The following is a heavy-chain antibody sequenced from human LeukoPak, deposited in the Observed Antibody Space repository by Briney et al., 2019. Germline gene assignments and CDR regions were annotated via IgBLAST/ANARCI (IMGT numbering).Heavy chain of an antibody. J-gene: IGHJ3*02. CDR3: ARAYDYVWGSYRLGAFDI. Sequence: PGRSLRLSCAASGFTFDDYAMHWVRQAPGKGLEWVSAIYSGDSTQYADSVKGRFTISRDNSKNTLYLQMNSLRAEDTAVYYCARAYDYVWGSYRLGAFDIWGQGTMVTVSS. CDR2: IYSGDST. V-gene: IGHV3-66*01. CDR1: GFTFDDYA. D-gene: IGHD3-16*02.